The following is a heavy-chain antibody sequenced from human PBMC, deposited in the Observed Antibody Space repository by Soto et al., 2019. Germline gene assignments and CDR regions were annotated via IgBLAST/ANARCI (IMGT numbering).Heavy chain of an antibody. J-gene: IGHJ4*02. CDR1: GASMSNYY. Sequence: SETLSLTCTVSGASMSNYYGSRIRQPPGKGLEHIGYVYYSGSTNYNPSLKGRVTISVDTSNNQFSLKLSSVTAADTAIYYCARSGHTFGGVVWGQGILVTVSS. CDR3: ARSGHTFGGVV. V-gene: IGHV4-59*01. CDR2: VYYSGST. D-gene: IGHD3-16*01.